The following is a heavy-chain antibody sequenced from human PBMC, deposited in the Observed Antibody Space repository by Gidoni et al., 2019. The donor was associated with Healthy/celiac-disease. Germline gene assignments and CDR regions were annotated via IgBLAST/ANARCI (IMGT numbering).Heavy chain of an antibody. Sequence: QLQLQESGPGLVKPSETLSLTCTVSGGSISSSSYYWGWIRQPPGKGLEWIGSIYYSGSTYYNPSLKSRVTISVDTSKNQFSLKLSSVTAADTAVYYCARQFRMIVVVDPNFDYWGQGTLVTVSS. J-gene: IGHJ4*02. V-gene: IGHV4-39*01. CDR1: GGSISSSSYY. D-gene: IGHD3-22*01. CDR2: IYYSGST. CDR3: ARQFRMIVVVDPNFDY.